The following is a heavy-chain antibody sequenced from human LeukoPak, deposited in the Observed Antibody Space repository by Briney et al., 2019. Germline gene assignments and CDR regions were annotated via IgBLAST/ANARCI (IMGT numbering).Heavy chain of an antibody. CDR3: AKDAASRPGDY. CDR2: ISSSSSYI. D-gene: IGHD6-13*01. CDR1: GFTFSSYS. Sequence: KPGGSLRLSCAASGFTFSSYSMNWVRQTPGKGLEWVSSISSSSSYIFYADSVKGRFTMSRDNAKKSLFLQMNSLRAEDTAVYYCAKDAASRPGDYWGQGTLVTVSS. V-gene: IGHV3-21*04. J-gene: IGHJ4*02.